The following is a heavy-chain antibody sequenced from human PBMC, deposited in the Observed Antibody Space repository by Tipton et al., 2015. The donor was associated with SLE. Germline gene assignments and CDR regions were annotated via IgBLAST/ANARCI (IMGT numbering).Heavy chain of an antibody. V-gene: IGHV3-33*06. CDR1: GFTFSSYG. CDR3: AKVSRNYYGSGRDYFDY. D-gene: IGHD3-10*01. J-gene: IGHJ4*02. Sequence: SLRLSCAASGFTFSSYGMHWVRQAPGKGLEWVAVIWYDGSNKYYADSVKGRFTISRDNSKNTLYLQMNSLRAEDTAVYYCAKVSRNYYGSGRDYFDYWGQGILVTVSS. CDR2: IWYDGSNK.